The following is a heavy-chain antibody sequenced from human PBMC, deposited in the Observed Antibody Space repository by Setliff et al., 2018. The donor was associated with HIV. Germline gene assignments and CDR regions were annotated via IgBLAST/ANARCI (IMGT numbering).Heavy chain of an antibody. V-gene: IGHV7-4-1*02. CDR2: IHTSTGKP. CDR3: ARNSPFPPSSGAHFDF. Sequence: RASVKVSCKASGYTFTSYAMNWVRQAPGQGLEWMGWIHTSTGKPTYVRDFTGRFVFSLDTSVNTAFLQISDLKTEDTAVYYCARNSPFPPSSGAHFDFWGPGTLVTVSS. CDR1: GYTFTSYA. D-gene: IGHD3-22*01. J-gene: IGHJ4*02.